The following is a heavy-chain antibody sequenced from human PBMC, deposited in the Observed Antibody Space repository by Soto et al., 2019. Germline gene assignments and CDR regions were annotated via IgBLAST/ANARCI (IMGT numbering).Heavy chain of an antibody. Sequence: ASVKVSCKASGYTFTSYYMHWVRRAPGQGLEWMGIINPSGGSTSYAQKFQGRVTMTWDTSTSTVYMELSSLRSEDTALYYCAISQDRGGRTTFIYWGQGTQVTVSS. CDR2: INPSGGST. J-gene: IGHJ4*02. V-gene: IGHV1-46*01. D-gene: IGHD3-16*01. CDR1: GYTFTSYY. CDR3: AISQDRGGRTTFIY.